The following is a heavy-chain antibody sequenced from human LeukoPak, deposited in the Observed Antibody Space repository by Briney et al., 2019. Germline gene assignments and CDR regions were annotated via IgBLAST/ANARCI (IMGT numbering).Heavy chain of an antibody. CDR1: GFTFSSYA. J-gene: IGHJ4*02. CDR3: ARLGQLALDY. D-gene: IGHD6-6*01. CDR2: IGGSGGST. Sequence: SGGSLRLSCAASGFTFSSYAMSWVRQAPGKGLEWVSAIGGSGGSTYYADSVKGRFTISRDNAKNSLYLQMNSLRAEDTAVYYCARLGQLALDYWGQGTLVTVSS. V-gene: IGHV3-23*01.